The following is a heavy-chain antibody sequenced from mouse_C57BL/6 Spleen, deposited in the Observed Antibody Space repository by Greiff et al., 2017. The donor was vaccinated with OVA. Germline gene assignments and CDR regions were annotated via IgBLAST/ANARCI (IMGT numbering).Heavy chain of an antibody. Sequence: QVQLQQPGAELVMPGASVKLSCKASGYTFTSYWMHWVKQRPGQGLEWIGEIDPYDSYTNYNQKFKGKSTLTVDNSSSTAYMQLSSLTSDDSAVYYCARDDTTEWGQGTLVTVSA. CDR2: IDPYDSYT. CDR1: GYTFTSYW. V-gene: IGHV1-69*01. D-gene: IGHD1-1*01. CDR3: ARDDTTE. J-gene: IGHJ3*02.